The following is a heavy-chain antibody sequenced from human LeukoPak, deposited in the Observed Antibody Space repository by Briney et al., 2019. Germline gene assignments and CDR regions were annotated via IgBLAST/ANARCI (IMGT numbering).Heavy chain of an antibody. CDR2: IYYSGST. Sequence: PSETLSLTCTVSGGSISSSSYYWGWIRQPPGKGLEWIGSIYYSGSTYYNPSLKSRVTISVDTSKNQFSLKLSSVTAADTAVYYCAKARGYSGSNWFDPWGQGTLVTVSS. CDR3: AKARGYSGSNWFDP. J-gene: IGHJ5*02. CDR1: GGSISSSSYY. D-gene: IGHD5-12*01. V-gene: IGHV4-39*07.